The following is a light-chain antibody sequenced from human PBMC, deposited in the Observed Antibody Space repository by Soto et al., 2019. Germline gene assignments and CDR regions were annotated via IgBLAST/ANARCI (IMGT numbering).Light chain of an antibody. Sequence: DIQMTQSPSSLSASVGDRVTITCRASQGISIYLAWYQQKPGEVPNLLIYAASTLQSGIPSRFSGSGSGTDFTLAISSLQPEDVAIYYCQKYNSAPPTFGGGTKVEIK. V-gene: IGKV1-27*01. CDR2: AAS. J-gene: IGKJ4*01. CDR3: QKYNSAPPT. CDR1: QGISIY.